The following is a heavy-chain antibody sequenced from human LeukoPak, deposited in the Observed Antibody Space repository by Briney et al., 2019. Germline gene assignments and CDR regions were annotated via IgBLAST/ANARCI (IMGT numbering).Heavy chain of an antibody. CDR1: GFTFSSYA. J-gene: IGHJ4*02. D-gene: IGHD3-10*01. Sequence: PGASLRLSCAASGFTFSSYAMSWVRQAPGKGLEWVSAISGSGGSTYYADSVKGRFTISRDNSKNTLYLQMNSLRAEDTAVYYCAKVGYGSGSSGFDYLGQGTLVTVSS. CDR3: AKVGYGSGSSGFDY. V-gene: IGHV3-23*01. CDR2: ISGSGGST.